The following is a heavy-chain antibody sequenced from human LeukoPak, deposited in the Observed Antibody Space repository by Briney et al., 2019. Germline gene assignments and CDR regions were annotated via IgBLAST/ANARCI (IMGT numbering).Heavy chain of an antibody. D-gene: IGHD3-16*01. CDR1: GFTVSSNY. CDR3: ARDPKGDWYFDL. Sequence: PGGSLRLSCAASGFTVSSNYMSWVRQAPGKGLEWVSVIYSGGSTYYADSVKGRFTIPRDNSKNTLYLQMNSLRAEDTAVYYCARDPKGDWYFDLWGRGTLVTVSS. J-gene: IGHJ2*01. CDR2: IYSGGST. V-gene: IGHV3-53*01.